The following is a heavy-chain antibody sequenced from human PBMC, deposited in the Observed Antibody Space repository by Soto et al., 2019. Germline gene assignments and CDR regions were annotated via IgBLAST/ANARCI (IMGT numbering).Heavy chain of an antibody. CDR1: GYTFTGNY. V-gene: IGHV1-2*04. CDR2: INPNSGGT. CDR3: ARGTDYYDSSGYPPDYFDY. D-gene: IGHD3-22*01. J-gene: IGHJ4*02. Sequence: GASVKVSCKASGYTFTGNYMQWVRQAPGQGLEWMGWINPNSGGTNYAQKFQGWVTMTRDTSISTAYMELSRLRSDDTAVYYCARGTDYYDSSGYPPDYFDYWGQGTLVTVS.